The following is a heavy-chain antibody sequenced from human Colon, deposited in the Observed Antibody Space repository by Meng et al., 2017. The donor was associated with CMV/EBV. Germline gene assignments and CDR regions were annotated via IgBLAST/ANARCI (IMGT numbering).Heavy chain of an antibody. CDR1: GFTFSSYG. CDR2: IRYDGSNK. J-gene: IGHJ6*02. D-gene: IGHD2-2*01. Sequence: GESLKISCAASGFTFSSYGMHWVRQAPGKGLEWVAFIRYDGSNKYYADSVKGRFTISRDNSKNTLYLQMNSLRAEDTAVYYCARDRYRYCSSTSCYYYDMDVWGQGTTVTVSS. V-gene: IGHV3-30*02. CDR3: ARDRYRYCSSTSCYYYDMDV.